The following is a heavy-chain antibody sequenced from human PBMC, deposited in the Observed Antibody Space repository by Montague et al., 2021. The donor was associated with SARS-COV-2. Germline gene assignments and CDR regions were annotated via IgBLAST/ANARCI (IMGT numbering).Heavy chain of an antibody. Sequence: CAISGDSVSSNSAAWNWIRQSPSRGLEWLGRTYYRSRWFNDYAVSIRSRITINPDTSKNQFSLQLNSVTPEDTAVYYCARGGSWLYYFDYWGQGTLVTVSS. CDR1: GDSVSSNSAA. CDR2: TYYRSRWFN. CDR3: ARGGSWLYYFDY. J-gene: IGHJ4*02. V-gene: IGHV6-1*01. D-gene: IGHD6-13*01.